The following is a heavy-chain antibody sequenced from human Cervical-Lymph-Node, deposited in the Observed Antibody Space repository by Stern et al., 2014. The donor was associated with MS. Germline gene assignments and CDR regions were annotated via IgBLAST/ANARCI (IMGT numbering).Heavy chain of an antibody. J-gene: IGHJ4*02. CDR1: GYTFSSYP. CDR3: ATPVAAVTTYY. V-gene: IGHV3-30*01. Sequence: VQLLESGGGVVQPGRSLRLSCAASGYTFSSYPMHWVRQAPGKGLEWVAVISYDGSTKNYAESVKGRFTISRDNSKNTVYLQMNSLRADDTAVYYCATPVAAVTTYYGGQGTLVTVSS. CDR2: ISYDGSTK. D-gene: IGHD4-17*01.